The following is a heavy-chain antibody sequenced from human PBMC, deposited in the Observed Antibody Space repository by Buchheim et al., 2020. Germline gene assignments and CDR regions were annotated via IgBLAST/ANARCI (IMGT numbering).Heavy chain of an antibody. CDR1: GFTFSSYA. V-gene: IGHV3-30*04. CDR2: ISYDGSNK. CDR3: ARAAISSSGWLLVDP. Sequence: QVQLVESGGGVVQPGRSLRLSCAASGFTFSSYAMHWVRQAPGKGLEWVAVISYDGSNKYYADSVKGRFTISRDNSKNTLYLQMNSLRAEDTAVYYCARAAISSSGWLLVDPWGQGTL. D-gene: IGHD6-19*01. J-gene: IGHJ5*02.